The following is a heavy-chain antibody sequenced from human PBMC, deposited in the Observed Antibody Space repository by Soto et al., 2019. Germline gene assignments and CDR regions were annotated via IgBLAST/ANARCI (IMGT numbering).Heavy chain of an antibody. V-gene: IGHV4-34*01. Sequence: LSLTCAVYGGSFSGYYWSWIRQPPGKGLEWIGEINHSGSTNYNPSLKSRVTISVDTSKNQFSLKLSSVTAADTAVYYCARLLYSWYTQSFDCWGQGTLVTVSS. J-gene: IGHJ4*02. D-gene: IGHD2-2*02. CDR2: INHSGST. CDR3: ARLLYSWYTQSFDC. CDR1: GGSFSGYY.